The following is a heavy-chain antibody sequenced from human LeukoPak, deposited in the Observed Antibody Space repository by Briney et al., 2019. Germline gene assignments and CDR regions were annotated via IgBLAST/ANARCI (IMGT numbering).Heavy chain of an antibody. Sequence: PSETLSLTCTVSGYSISTGYYWDWIRQPPGKGLEWIGNIYSSGSTYYNASLQSRVTISIDTSKNQFSLRLNSVTAADTAMYYCAKSGGYGLIDYWGQGTRVTVSS. V-gene: IGHV4-38-2*02. CDR1: GYSISTGYY. J-gene: IGHJ4*02. CDR2: IYSSGST. D-gene: IGHD1-26*01. CDR3: AKSGGYGLIDY.